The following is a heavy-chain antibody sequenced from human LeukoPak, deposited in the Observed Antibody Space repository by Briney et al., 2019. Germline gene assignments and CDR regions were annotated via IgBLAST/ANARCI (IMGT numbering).Heavy chain of an antibody. D-gene: IGHD5-24*01. Sequence: SETLSLTCAVSGGSISSGGYSWSWIRQPPGKGLEWIGYNYQSGSTYYNPSLKSRVIISVDRSKNQFSLKLSSVTAADTAVYYCAGTRAMATMNFDYWGQGTLVTVSS. CDR3: AGTRAMATMNFDY. V-gene: IGHV4-30-2*01. CDR2: NYQSGST. J-gene: IGHJ4*02. CDR1: GGSISSGGYS.